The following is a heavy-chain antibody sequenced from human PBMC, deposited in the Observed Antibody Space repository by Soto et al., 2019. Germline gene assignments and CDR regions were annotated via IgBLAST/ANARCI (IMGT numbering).Heavy chain of an antibody. V-gene: IGHV3-30*18. CDR3: AKDFGDYPDYHYYGMDV. Sequence: PWGSLRLSCAASGFTFSSYGMHWVRQAPGKGLEWVAVISYDGSNKYYADSVKGRFTISRDNSKNTLYLQMNSLRAEDTAVYYCAKDFGDYPDYHYYGMDVWGQGTTVTVSS. CDR1: GFTFSSYG. D-gene: IGHD4-17*01. CDR2: ISYDGSNK. J-gene: IGHJ6*02.